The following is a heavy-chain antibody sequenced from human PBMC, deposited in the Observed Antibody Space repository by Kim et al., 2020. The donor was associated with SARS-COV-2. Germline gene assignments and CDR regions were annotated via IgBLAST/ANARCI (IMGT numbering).Heavy chain of an antibody. Sequence: GGSLRLSCAASGFTFSSYAMHWIRQAPGKGLEWLSYISYDRSNTCYADSVKGRFTISRDNSKNMLYLHMNSLRAEDTAVYYCARDLPVFGEVIMSDWGQGTLVTVSS. CDR1: GFTFSSYA. CDR2: ISYDRSNT. CDR3: ARDLPVFGEVIMSD. J-gene: IGHJ4*02. V-gene: IGHV3-30-3*01. D-gene: IGHD3-3*01.